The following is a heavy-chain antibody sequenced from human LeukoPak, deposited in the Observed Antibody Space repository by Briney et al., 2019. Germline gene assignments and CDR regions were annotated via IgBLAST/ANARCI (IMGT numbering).Heavy chain of an antibody. CDR3: ARDLVTVTKGFDI. D-gene: IGHD4-17*01. Sequence: SETLSLTCTVSGDSFSSHYWTWIRQPPGKGLEWIGYISYIGSTSYSPSLKSRVTISIDTSKNQFSLKLTSVTAADTAVYYCARDLVTVTKGFDIWGQGTMVSVSS. CDR2: ISYIGST. J-gene: IGHJ3*02. V-gene: IGHV4-59*11. CDR1: GDSFSSHY.